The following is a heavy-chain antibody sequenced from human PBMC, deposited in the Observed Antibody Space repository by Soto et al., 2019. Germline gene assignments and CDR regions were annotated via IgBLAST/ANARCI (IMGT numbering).Heavy chain of an antibody. D-gene: IGHD3-3*01. CDR3: AADTETNYDFWSGYYNYYGMDV. V-gene: IGHV1-58*01. J-gene: IGHJ6*02. CDR2: IVVGSGNT. Sequence: SVKVCCKGSGFTLTSSAVEWVRQARGQRLELIGWIVVGSGNTNYAQKFQERVTITRDMSTSTAYMELSGLRSEDTAVYYCAADTETNYDFWSGYYNYYGMDVWGQGTTVTVS. CDR1: GFTLTSSA.